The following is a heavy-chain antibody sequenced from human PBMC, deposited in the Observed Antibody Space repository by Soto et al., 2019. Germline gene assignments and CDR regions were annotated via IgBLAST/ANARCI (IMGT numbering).Heavy chain of an antibody. Sequence: GGSLRLSCAASGFTFSNHAMSWVRQTTEKGLEWVSVISGSGGSTYYADSVKGRFTISRDNSKNTLYLQMNSLRAEDMDVYYCAKGTRVTTYNFDYWGQGTLVTVSS. CDR1: GFTFSNHA. V-gene: IGHV3-23*01. J-gene: IGHJ4*02. CDR2: ISGSGGST. D-gene: IGHD4-17*01. CDR3: AKGTRVTTYNFDY.